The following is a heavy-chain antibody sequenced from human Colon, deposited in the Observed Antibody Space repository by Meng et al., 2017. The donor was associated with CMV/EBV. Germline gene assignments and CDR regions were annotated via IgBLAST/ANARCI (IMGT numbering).Heavy chain of an antibody. CDR2: ISGTGITT. V-gene: IGHV3-23*01. CDR3: AKDLRY. CDR1: GFTFSSYA. D-gene: IGHD3-9*01. J-gene: IGHJ4*02. Sequence: GESLKISCAASGFTFSSYAMSWVRQAPGKGLEWVSAISGTGITTYYADSVKGWFTISRDNSKNTLYLQMNSLRAEDTAVYYCAKDLRYGGQGTLVTVSS.